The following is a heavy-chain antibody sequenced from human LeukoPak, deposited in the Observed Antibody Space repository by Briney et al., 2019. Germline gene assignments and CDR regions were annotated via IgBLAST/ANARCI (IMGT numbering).Heavy chain of an antibody. V-gene: IGHV3-30*18. CDR3: AKDSSGVTIFGVVIPIGDYFDY. J-gene: IGHJ4*02. D-gene: IGHD3-3*01. CDR2: ISYDGSNK. CDR1: GFTFSSYG. Sequence: GGSLRLSCAASGFTFSSYGMHWVRQAPGKGLEWVAVISYDGSNKYYADSVKGRFTISRDNSKNTLYLQMNSLRAEDTAVYYCAKDSSGVTIFGVVIPIGDYFDYWGQGTLVTVSS.